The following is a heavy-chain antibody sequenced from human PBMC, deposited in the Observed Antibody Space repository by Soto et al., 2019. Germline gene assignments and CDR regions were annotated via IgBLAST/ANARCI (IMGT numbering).Heavy chain of an antibody. V-gene: IGHV1-3*01. D-gene: IGHD5-12*01. CDR3: ARAISGYVT. CDR2: INAGNGDT. Sequence: QVQLVQSGAEVKKPGASVKVYCKASGITFSSYAMHWVRQAPGQRLEWMGWINAGNGDTRYSQIFQGRVTLTRDTSASTVYLDLSSLRSEDTAIYYCARAISGYVTWGQGTLVTVSS. J-gene: IGHJ5*02. CDR1: GITFSSYA.